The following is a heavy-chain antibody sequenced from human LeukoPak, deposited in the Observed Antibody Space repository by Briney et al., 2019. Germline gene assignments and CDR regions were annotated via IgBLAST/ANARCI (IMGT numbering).Heavy chain of an antibody. J-gene: IGHJ4*02. CDR3: ARDKDGAVTRTYYFDY. D-gene: IGHD4-11*01. Sequence: PGGSLRLSCAASGFTFSSYAMHWVRQAPGKGLEWVAVISYDGSNKYYADSVKGRFTISRDNSKNTLYLQMNSLRAEDTAVYYCARDKDGAVTRTYYFDYWGQGTLVTVSS. V-gene: IGHV3-30-3*01. CDR2: ISYDGSNK. CDR1: GFTFSSYA.